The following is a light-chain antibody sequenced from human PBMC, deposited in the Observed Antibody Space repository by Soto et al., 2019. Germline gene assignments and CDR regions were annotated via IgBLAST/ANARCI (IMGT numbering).Light chain of an antibody. J-gene: IGLJ1*01. CDR1: SSNIGSNS. CDR3: FSYTSSGTYV. Sequence: QSVLTQPPSVSAAPGQKVTISCSGSSSNIGSNSVSWYQQLPGTAPKLLIYDDNKRPSGIPDRFSGSKSGNTASLTISGLQAEDETDYYCFSYTSSGTYVFGTGTKLTVL. V-gene: IGLV1-51*01. CDR2: DDN.